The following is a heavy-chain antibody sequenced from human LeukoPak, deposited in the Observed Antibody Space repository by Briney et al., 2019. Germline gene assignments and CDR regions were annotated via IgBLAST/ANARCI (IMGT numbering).Heavy chain of an antibody. CDR3: ARHLPITMVRGGLPHAID. CDR2: IYPGDSDT. CDR1: GYSFTSYW. Sequence: GESLKISCKGSGYSFTSYWIGWVRQMPGKGLEWMGIIYPGDSDTRYSPSFQGQVTISADKSISTAYLQWSSLKASDTAMCYCARHLPITMVRGGLPHAIDWGQGTMVTVSS. V-gene: IGHV5-51*01. D-gene: IGHD3-10*01. J-gene: IGHJ3*01.